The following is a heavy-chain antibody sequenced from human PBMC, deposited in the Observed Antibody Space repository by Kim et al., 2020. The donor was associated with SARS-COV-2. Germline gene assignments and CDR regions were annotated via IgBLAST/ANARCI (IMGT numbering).Heavy chain of an antibody. CDR3: ARVLAAAGIFDY. D-gene: IGHD6-13*01. CDR2: ISSSSSYI. J-gene: IGHJ4*02. CDR1: GFTFSSYS. Sequence: GSLRLSCAASGFTFSSYSMNWVRQAPGKGLEWVSSISSSSSYIYYADSVKGRFTISRDNAKNSLYLQMNSLRAEDTAVYYCARVLAAAGIFDYWGQGTLVTVSS. V-gene: IGHV3-21*01.